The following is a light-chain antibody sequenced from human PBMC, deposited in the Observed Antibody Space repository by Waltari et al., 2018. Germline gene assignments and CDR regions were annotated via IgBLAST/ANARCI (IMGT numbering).Light chain of an antibody. CDR1: QSLLHSNGNTY. CDR2: RVS. Sequence: DIVMPQTQLSLPVPPEEPASISCRSSQSLLHSNGNTYWYWYRQKPGQPPLLLIYRVSNRFSGVPDRFIGSGAGTEFTLKISRVEAEDVGVYYCMQALQTPLTFGGGTKVDIK. J-gene: IGKJ4*01. CDR3: MQALQTPLT. V-gene: IGKV2-29*02.